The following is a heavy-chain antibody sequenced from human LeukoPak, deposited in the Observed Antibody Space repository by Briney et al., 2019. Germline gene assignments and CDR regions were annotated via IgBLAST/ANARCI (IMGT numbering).Heavy chain of an antibody. CDR2: IWYDGSNK. D-gene: IGHD2-2*03. Sequence: GGSLRLSCAASGFTFSSYGMHWVRQAPGKGLEWVAVIWYDGSNKYYADSVKGRFTISRDNSKNTLYLQMNNLRAEDTAVYYCAREDLGYCSSTSCRNYYYGMDVWGQGTTVTVSS. V-gene: IGHV3-33*01. CDR1: GFTFSSYG. J-gene: IGHJ6*02. CDR3: AREDLGYCSSTSCRNYYYGMDV.